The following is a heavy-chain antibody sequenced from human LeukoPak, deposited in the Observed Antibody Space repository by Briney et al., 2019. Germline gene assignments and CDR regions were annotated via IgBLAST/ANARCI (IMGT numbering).Heavy chain of an antibody. CDR2: INHSGST. V-gene: IGHV4-34*01. CDR1: GGSFSGYY. CDR3: ARGLRDEERHYGYYYMDV. Sequence: SETLSLTCAVYGGSFSGYYWSWIRQPPGKGLEWIGEINHSGSTNYNPSLKSRVTISVDTSKNQFSLKLGSVTAADTAVYYCARGLRDEERHYGYYYMDVWGKGTTVTVSS. J-gene: IGHJ6*03.